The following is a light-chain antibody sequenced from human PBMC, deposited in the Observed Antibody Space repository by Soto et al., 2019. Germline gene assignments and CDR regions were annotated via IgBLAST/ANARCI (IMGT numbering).Light chain of an antibody. CDR1: ERISTN. J-gene: IGKJ1*01. Sequence: EIVMTQSPVTLSVSPGESATIFCRASERISTNLAWYQQRPGQAPRLLIYSESTRATGVPARFSGSGSATEFPLTISSLQPEDFATYYCQQYGNWLTRTFGQGTRVEIK. CDR3: QQYGNWLTRT. V-gene: IGKV3-15*01. CDR2: SES.